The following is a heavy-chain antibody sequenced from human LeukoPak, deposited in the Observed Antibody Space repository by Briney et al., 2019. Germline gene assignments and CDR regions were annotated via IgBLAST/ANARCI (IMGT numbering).Heavy chain of an antibody. V-gene: IGHV1-46*01. CDR3: ARGGVATISFDY. CDR1: GGTFSSYA. CDR2: INPSGGST. Sequence: ASVKVSCKASGGTFSSYAISWVRQAPGQGLEWMGIINPSGGSTSYAQKFQGRVTMTRDMSTSTVYMELSSLRSEDTAVYYCARGGVATISFDYWGQGTLVTVSS. D-gene: IGHD5-12*01. J-gene: IGHJ4*02.